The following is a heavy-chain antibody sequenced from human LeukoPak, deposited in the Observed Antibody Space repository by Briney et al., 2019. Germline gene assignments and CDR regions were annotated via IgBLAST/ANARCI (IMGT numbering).Heavy chain of an antibody. J-gene: IGHJ4*02. CDR1: GFTFSDYY. CDR3: ARYGSGSYYKFDY. Sequence: PGGSLRLSCAASGFTFSDYYMSWIRQAPGKGLEWVSHISSSSTYTNYADSVKGRFTISRDNAKNSLYLQMNSLRAEDTAVYYCARYGSGSYYKFDYWGQGTLVTVSS. D-gene: IGHD3-10*01. CDR2: ISSSSTYT. V-gene: IGHV3-11*03.